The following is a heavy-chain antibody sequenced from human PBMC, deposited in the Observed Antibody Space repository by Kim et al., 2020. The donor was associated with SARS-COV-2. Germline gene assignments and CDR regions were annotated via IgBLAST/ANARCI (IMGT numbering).Heavy chain of an antibody. D-gene: IGHD3-10*01. V-gene: IGHV4-34*01. CDR3: ARRLSNTSGWGSPYCDL. CDR2: INHSGST. J-gene: IGHJ4*02. Sequence: SETLSLTCAVYGGSFRGYYWSWIRQPPGKGLEWIGEINHSGSTNYNPSLKSRVTISVDTSKNQFSLKLTSVTAADTAVYNCARRLSNTSGWGSPYCDLWGERILVTVSS. CDR1: GGSFRGYY.